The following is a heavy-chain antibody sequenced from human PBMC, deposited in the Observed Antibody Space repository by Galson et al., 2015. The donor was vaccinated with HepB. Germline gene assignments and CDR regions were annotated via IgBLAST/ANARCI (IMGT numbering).Heavy chain of an antibody. D-gene: IGHD1-26*01. V-gene: IGHV1-69*02. J-gene: IGHJ6*02. CDR3: ASGDTSAWDGMDV. CDR1: GGTFSSYT. CDR2: IIPILGIA. Sequence: SVKVSCKASGGTFSSYTISWVRQAPGQGLEWMGRIIPILGIANYAQKFQGRVTITADKSTSTAYMELSSLRSEDTAVYYCASGDTSAWDGMDVWGQGTTVTVSS.